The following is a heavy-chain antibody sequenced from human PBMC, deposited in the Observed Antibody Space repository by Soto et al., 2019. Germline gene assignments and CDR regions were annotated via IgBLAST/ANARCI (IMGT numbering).Heavy chain of an antibody. CDR2: INPSGGST. J-gene: IGHJ6*02. D-gene: IGHD2-2*01. Sequence: GASVKVSCKASGYTFTSYYMHWVRQAPGQGLEWMGIINPSGGSTSYAQKFQGRVTMTRDTSTSTVYMELSSLRSEDTAVYYCAREAGLVVVPAAMEDYYYGMDVWGQGTTVTVSS. CDR1: GYTFTSYY. CDR3: AREAGLVVVPAAMEDYYYGMDV. V-gene: IGHV1-46*01.